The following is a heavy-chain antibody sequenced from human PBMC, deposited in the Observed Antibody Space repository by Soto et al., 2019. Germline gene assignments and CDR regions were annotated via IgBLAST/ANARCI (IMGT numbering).Heavy chain of an antibody. J-gene: IGHJ4*02. D-gene: IGHD2-2*01. Sequence: EVRLVESGGGLVQPGGSLRLSCAASGFALSSYWVHWVRQAPGKGLVWVSHINIDGRTTNYADSVEGRFTISRDIAKNSLFLQLNSLRAEDTAIYYCARGGSSSLALWGQGTLVTVSS. CDR1: GFALSSYW. V-gene: IGHV3-74*01. CDR2: INIDGRTT. CDR3: ARGGSSSLAL.